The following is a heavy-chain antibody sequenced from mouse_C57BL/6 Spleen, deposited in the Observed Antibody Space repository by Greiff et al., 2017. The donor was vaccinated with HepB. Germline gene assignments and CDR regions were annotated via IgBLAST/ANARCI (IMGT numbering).Heavy chain of an antibody. D-gene: IGHD2-1*01. Sequence: EVQLQQSGPELVKPGASVKISCKASGYSFTGYYMNWVKQSPEKSLEWIGEINPSTGGTTYNQKFKAKATLTVDKSSSTAYMQLKSLTSEDSAVYYCARRPIYYGNYVDYWGQGTTLTVSS. CDR2: INPSTGGT. J-gene: IGHJ2*01. V-gene: IGHV1-42*01. CDR1: GYSFTGYY. CDR3: ARRPIYYGNYVDY.